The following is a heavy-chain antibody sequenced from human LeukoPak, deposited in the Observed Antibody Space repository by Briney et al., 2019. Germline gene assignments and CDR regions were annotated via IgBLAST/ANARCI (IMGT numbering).Heavy chain of an antibody. CDR2: ISGSGGST. D-gene: IGHD6-13*01. V-gene: IGHV3-23*01. Sequence: GGSLKLSCAASGFTFSSYAMSWVRQAPGKGLEWVSAISGSGGSTYYADSVKGRLTISRDNSKNTLYLQMNSLRAEDTAVYYCAKDSRFGLAAAGKSDYWGQGTLVTVSS. CDR3: AKDSRFGLAAAGKSDY. CDR1: GFTFSSYA. J-gene: IGHJ4*02.